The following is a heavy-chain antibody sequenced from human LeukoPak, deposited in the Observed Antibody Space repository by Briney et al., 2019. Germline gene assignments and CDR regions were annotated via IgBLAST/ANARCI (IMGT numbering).Heavy chain of an antibody. Sequence: SETLSLTCTVSGGSISISSYYWGWVRQPPGEGLGWIGSITYSGNTYYNPSLKSRVTISVDTSNNQFSLQLYTVTAADTAVYFCARHGHNHFYGYWGQGTLVTVSS. D-gene: IGHD1-1*01. J-gene: IGHJ4*02. CDR1: GGSISISSYY. V-gene: IGHV4-39*01. CDR2: ITYSGNT. CDR3: ARHGHNHFYGY.